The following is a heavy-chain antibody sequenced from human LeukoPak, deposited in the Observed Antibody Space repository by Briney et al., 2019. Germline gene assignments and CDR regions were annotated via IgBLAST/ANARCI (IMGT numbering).Heavy chain of an antibody. V-gene: IGHV4-38-2*01. CDR2: IYHSGST. CDR3: SRGPLGTVSADRSQYYYDIDV. D-gene: IGHD5/OR15-5a*01. Sequence: SETLSLTCDVSGYSITRGLYWGWIRQPPGKGPEWIGSIYHSGSTYSNPSLQSRVAMSVDTSKNQFSLKLASVTAADTAVYYCSRGPLGTVSADRSQYYYDIDVWGKGTTVTVSS. CDR1: GYSITRGLY. J-gene: IGHJ6*03.